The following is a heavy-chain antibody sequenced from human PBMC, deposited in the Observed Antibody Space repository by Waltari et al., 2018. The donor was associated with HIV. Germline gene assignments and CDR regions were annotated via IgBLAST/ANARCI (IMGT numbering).Heavy chain of an antibody. J-gene: IGHJ6*02. CDR2: IDRDGRVF. CDR1: GVIFGNHW. V-gene: IGHV3-74*03. CDR3: ARDVTRDYFGVYHSLFDV. Sequence: VQLVESGGTQVRPGGSLRLSCVGSGVIFGNHWLPWVRQVPGKGLQWIARIDRDGRVFTNEGLVKGRFSISRDNTKNTMFLQLSRLTVDDSAVYYCARDVTRDYFGVYHSLFDVWGQGTTVTVSS. D-gene: IGHD4-17*01.